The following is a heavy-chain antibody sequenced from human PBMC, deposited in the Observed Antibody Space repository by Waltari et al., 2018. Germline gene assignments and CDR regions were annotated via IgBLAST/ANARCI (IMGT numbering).Heavy chain of an antibody. V-gene: IGHV1-69*08. J-gene: IGHJ4*02. CDR2: IIHIIGIA. Sequence: QVQLVQSGAEVKKPGSSVKVSCKASGGTFSSYTISWVRQAPGQGLEWMGRIIHIIGIANDAQKFQGRVTSTADKSTSTVYMELSSLRSEDTAVYYWARDKGAGSSSGLFDYWGQGTLGTVSS. CDR3: ARDKGAGSSSGLFDY. CDR1: GGTFSSYT. D-gene: IGHD6-6*01.